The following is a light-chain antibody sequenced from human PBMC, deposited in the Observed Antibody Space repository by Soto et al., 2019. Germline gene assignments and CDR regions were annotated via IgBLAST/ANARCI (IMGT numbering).Light chain of an antibody. CDR1: QSLLHSNGYNY. Sequence: IVMTQSPLSLPVTPGEPASISCRSSQSLLHSNGYNYLDWYLQKPGQSPQLLIYLGSNRASGVPDRVRGSGSGTDFTLKISRVDAEDVGVYSGMQALQTPHTFSQGTKLEIK. J-gene: IGKJ2*01. V-gene: IGKV2-28*01. CDR3: MQALQTPHT. CDR2: LGS.